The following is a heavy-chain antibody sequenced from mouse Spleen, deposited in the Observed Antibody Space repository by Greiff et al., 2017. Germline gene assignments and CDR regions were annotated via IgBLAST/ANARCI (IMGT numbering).Heavy chain of an antibody. V-gene: IGHV3-1*01. J-gene: IGHJ3*01. Sequence: EVHLVESGPGMVKPSQSLSLTCTVTGYSITSGYDWHWIRHFPGNKLEWLGYISYSGSTNYNPSLKSRISITHDTSKNHFFLKLNSVTTEDTATYYCARDGYHSAWFAYWGQGTLVTVSA. D-gene: IGHD2-2*01. CDR3: ARDGYHSAWFAY. CDR1: GYSITSGYD. CDR2: ISYSGST.